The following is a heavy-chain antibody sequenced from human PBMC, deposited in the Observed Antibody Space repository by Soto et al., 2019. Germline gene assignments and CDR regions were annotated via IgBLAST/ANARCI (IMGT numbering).Heavy chain of an antibody. CDR3: AKAAETAVPGAFDY. CDR1: GFTFSSYA. Sequence: GGSLRLSCAASGFTFSSYAMYWVRQAPGKGLEWVSVITGNGSKKYYADSVKGRFTISRDNSKNTLYLQMNSLRAEDTAVYYCAKAAETAVPGAFDYWGQGTLVTVSS. D-gene: IGHD6-19*01. CDR2: ITGNGSKK. J-gene: IGHJ4*02. V-gene: IGHV3-30-3*01.